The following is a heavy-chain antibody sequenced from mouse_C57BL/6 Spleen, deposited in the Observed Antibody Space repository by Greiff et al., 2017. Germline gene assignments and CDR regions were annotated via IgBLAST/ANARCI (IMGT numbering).Heavy chain of an antibody. Sequence: QVHVKQPGAELVMPGASVKLSCKASGYTFTSYWMHWVKQRPGQGLEWIGEIDPSDSYTNYNQKFKGKSTLTVDKSSSTAYMQLSSLTSEDSAVYYCALGGGAWFAYWGQGTLVTVSA. D-gene: IGHD4-1*01. CDR1: GYTFTSYW. CDR2: IDPSDSYT. CDR3: ALGGGAWFAY. V-gene: IGHV1-69*01. J-gene: IGHJ3*01.